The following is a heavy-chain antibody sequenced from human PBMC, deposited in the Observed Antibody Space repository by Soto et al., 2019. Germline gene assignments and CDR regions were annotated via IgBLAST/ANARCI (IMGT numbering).Heavy chain of an antibody. CDR3: ARDLERGREGYYYGMDV. V-gene: IGHV4-30-4*01. CDR1: GGSISSGDYY. D-gene: IGHD1-1*01. Sequence: PSETLSLTCTVSGGSISSGDYYWSWIRQPPGKGLEWIGYIYYSGSTYYNPSPKSRVTISVDTSKNQFSLKLSSVAAADTAVYYCARDLERGREGYYYGMDVWGQGTTVTVSS. J-gene: IGHJ6*02. CDR2: IYYSGST.